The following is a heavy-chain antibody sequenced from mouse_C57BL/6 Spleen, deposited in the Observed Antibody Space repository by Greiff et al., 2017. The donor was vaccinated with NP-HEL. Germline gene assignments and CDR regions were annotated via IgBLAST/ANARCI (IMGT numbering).Heavy chain of an antibody. J-gene: IGHJ4*01. V-gene: IGHV1-80*01. Sequence: VQLQQSGAELVKPGASVKISCKASGYAFSSYWMNWVKQRPGKGLEWIGQIYPGDGDTNYNGKFKGKATLTADKSSSTAYMQLSSLTSEDCAVYFCARLDGFLAMDYWGQGTSVTVSS. CDR2: IYPGDGDT. CDR1: GYAFSSYW. D-gene: IGHD2-3*01. CDR3: ARLDGFLAMDY.